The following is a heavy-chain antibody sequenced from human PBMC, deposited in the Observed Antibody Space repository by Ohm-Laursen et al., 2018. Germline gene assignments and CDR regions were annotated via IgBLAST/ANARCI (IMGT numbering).Heavy chain of an antibody. CDR1: GGSVTSYY. V-gene: IGHV4-59*02. CDR3: ARYQRSSGGVYYLDY. J-gene: IGHJ4*02. D-gene: IGHD6-13*01. CDR2: INYSGST. Sequence: SQTLSLTCTVSGGSVTSYYWSWIRQTPGKGLEWIGYINYSGSTDYNPSLKSRVTLSVETSKNQFSLKLNSVTAADTAVFYCARYQRSSGGVYYLDYWGQGTLVTVSS.